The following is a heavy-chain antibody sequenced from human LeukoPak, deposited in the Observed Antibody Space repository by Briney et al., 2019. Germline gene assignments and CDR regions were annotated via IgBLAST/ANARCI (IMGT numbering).Heavy chain of an antibody. J-gene: IGHJ3*02. CDR1: GGSISSRSYY. Sequence: SETLSLTCTVSGGSISSRSYYWGWIRQPPGKGLEWIGTIYYSGSTYYNPSLKSRVTISVDTSKNQFSLKLSSVTAADTAVYYCARSVLYGGLDAFDIWGQGTMVTVSS. CDR2: IYYSGST. D-gene: IGHD4-23*01. CDR3: ARSVLYGGLDAFDI. V-gene: IGHV4-39*01.